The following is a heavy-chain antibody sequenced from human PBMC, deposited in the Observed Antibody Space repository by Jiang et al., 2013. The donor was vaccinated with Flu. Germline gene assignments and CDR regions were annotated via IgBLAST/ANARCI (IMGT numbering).Heavy chain of an antibody. J-gene: IGHJ4*02. CDR3: ARDRSSSDY. V-gene: IGHV1-18*01. Sequence: SWVRQAPGQGLEWMGWIRAYNGDTDYAQNLQGRVTMTIDTSTSTAYMELRSLRSDDTAVYYCARDRSSSDYWGQGTLVTVSS. CDR2: IRAYNGDT. D-gene: IGHD3-10*01.